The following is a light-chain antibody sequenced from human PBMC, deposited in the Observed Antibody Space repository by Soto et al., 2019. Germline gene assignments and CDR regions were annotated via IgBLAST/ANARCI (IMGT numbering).Light chain of an antibody. CDR1: QGISSY. Sequence: AIRMTQSPSSFSASTGDRVTITCRASQGISSYLAWYQQKPGKAPKLLIYAASTLQSGVPSRFSGSGSGTDFTLTISSLQPDDFATYYCQQYNSYPRTFGQGTKVDI. V-gene: IGKV1-8*01. J-gene: IGKJ1*01. CDR3: QQYNSYPRT. CDR2: AAS.